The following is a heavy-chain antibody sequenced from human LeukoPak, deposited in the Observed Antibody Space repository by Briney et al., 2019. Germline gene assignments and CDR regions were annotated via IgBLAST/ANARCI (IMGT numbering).Heavy chain of an antibody. CDR2: INTSGGST. Sequence: GASVKVSCKASGYTFTSYYMHWVRQAPGQGLEWMGIINTSGGSTRYAQKFQGRVTMTRDTSTSTVYMELNSLRFDDTAVYYCAREASCGGDCYSVGGAFDIWGQGTMVTVSS. J-gene: IGHJ3*02. V-gene: IGHV1-46*01. D-gene: IGHD2-21*02. CDR3: AREASCGGDCYSVGGAFDI. CDR1: GYTFTSYY.